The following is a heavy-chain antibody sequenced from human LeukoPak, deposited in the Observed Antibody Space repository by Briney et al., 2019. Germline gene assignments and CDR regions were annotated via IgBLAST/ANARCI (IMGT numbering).Heavy chain of an antibody. CDR2: INWNGANT. V-gene: IGHV3-20*04. Sequence: PGGSLRLSCAASGFNFGDYGMSWVRQGPGKGLEWVSGINWNGANTGYADSVKGRFTISRDTAKNFLYLQMNSLRAEDTALYYCAKAVDLATISVDIWGQGTMVTVSS. CDR3: AKAVDLATISVDI. D-gene: IGHD5-24*01. CDR1: GFNFGDYG. J-gene: IGHJ3*02.